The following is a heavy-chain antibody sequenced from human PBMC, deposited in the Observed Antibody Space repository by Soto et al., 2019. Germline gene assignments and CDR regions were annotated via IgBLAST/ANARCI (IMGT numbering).Heavy chain of an antibody. Sequence: GESLKISCKGSGYSFTSYWISWVRQMPGKGLEWMGRIDPSDSYTNYSPSFQGHVTISADKSISTAYLQWSSLKASDTAMYYCARWLFLQDWYFDLWGRGTLVTVSS. CDR2: IDPSDSYT. V-gene: IGHV5-10-1*01. J-gene: IGHJ2*01. D-gene: IGHD3-22*01. CDR1: GYSFTSYW. CDR3: ARWLFLQDWYFDL.